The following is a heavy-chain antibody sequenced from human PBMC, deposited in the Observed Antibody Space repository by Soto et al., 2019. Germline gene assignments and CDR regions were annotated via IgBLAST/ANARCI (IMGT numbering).Heavy chain of an antibody. CDR3: ARGLGYCSGGSCYHPFDY. J-gene: IGHJ4*02. D-gene: IGHD2-15*01. CDR2: IKQDGSEK. CDR1: GFTFSSYW. Sequence: GGSLRLSCAASGFTFSSYWMSWVRQAPGKGLEWVANIKQDGSEKYYGDSVKGRFTISRDNAKNSLYLQMNSLRAEDTAVYYCARGLGYCSGGSCYHPFDYWGQGTLVTVSS. V-gene: IGHV3-7*01.